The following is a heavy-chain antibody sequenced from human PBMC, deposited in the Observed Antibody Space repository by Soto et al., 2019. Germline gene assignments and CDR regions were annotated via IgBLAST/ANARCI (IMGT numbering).Heavy chain of an antibody. CDR3: ARTPYSSSWYDSDWFDP. J-gene: IGHJ5*02. Sequence: SETLSLTCPFSGGSISSGGYYWSWIRQHPGKGLEWIGYIYYSGSTYYNPSLKSRVTISVDTSKNQFSLKLSSVTAADTAVYYCARTPYSSSWYDSDWFDPWGQGTLVTVSS. CDR1: GGSISSGGYY. D-gene: IGHD6-13*01. CDR2: IYYSGST. V-gene: IGHV4-31*03.